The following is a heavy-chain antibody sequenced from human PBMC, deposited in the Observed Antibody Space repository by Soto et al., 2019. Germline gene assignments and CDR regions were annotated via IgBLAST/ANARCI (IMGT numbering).Heavy chain of an antibody. CDR2: ISYDGSNK. D-gene: IGHD2-2*01. CDR3: ARDRGYIVVVPAATFDY. Sequence: GGSLRLSCAASGFTFSSYAMHWVRQAPGKGLEWVAVISYDGSNKYYAYSVKGRFTISRDNSKNTLYLQMNSLRAEDTAVYYCARDRGYIVVVPAATFDYGGQGTLVTVSS. J-gene: IGHJ4*02. CDR1: GFTFSSYA. V-gene: IGHV3-30*04.